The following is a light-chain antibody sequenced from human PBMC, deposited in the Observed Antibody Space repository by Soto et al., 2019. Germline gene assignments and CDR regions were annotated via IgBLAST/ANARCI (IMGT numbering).Light chain of an antibody. CDR2: GAS. CDR1: QSLDNKY. CDR3: QQYGSS. V-gene: IGKV3-20*01. Sequence: EFVLTQSPGTLSLSPGERATLSCRAGQSLDNKYIAWYQHRPGQPPRLLIYGASTRATGIPDRFSGSGSGTDFTLTISRLEPEDFAVYYCQQYGSSFGQGIRLEIK. J-gene: IGKJ5*01.